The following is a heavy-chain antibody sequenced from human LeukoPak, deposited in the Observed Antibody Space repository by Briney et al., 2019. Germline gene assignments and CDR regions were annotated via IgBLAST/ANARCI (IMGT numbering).Heavy chain of an antibody. D-gene: IGHD2-2*01. CDR1: GGTFSSYA. CDR3: ARDRESRGYCSSTSCPNFDY. J-gene: IGHJ4*02. CDR2: IIPIFGTA. Sequence: ASVKVSCKASGGTFSSYAISWVRQAPGQGLEWMGGIIPIFGTANYAQKFQGRVTITADESTSTAYMELSSLRSEDTAVYYCARDRESRGYCSSTSCPNFDYWGQGTLVTVSS. V-gene: IGHV1-69*13.